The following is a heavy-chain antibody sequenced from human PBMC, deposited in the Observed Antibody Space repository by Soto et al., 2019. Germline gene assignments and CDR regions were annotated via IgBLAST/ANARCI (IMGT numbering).Heavy chain of an antibody. D-gene: IGHD2-21*02. J-gene: IGHJ5*02. Sequence: QMVLQESGPGLVKPSETLSLTSNVSGGSISRFYWTWIRQPAGGRLEWIGRVYDSGSSNYNPYLKTRITMSLHRSRSQFSLSLYSVTAADTAVYSCARGVADTDCYPCANWFDLWGQGILVTVSS. CDR1: GGSISRFY. V-gene: IGHV4-4*07. CDR3: ARGVADTDCYPCANWFDL. CDR2: VYDSGSS.